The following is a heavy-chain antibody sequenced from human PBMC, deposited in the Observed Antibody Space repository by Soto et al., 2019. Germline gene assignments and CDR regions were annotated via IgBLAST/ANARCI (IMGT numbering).Heavy chain of an antibody. V-gene: IGHV1-69*13. Sequence: GASVKVSCKASGGTFSSYAMSWVRQAPGQGLEWMGGIIPIFGTANYAQKFQGRVTITADESTSTAYMELSSLRSEDTAVYYCARSIYYDSSGYFDYWGQGTPVTVS. CDR1: GGTFSSYA. D-gene: IGHD3-22*01. CDR3: ARSIYYDSSGYFDY. CDR2: IIPIFGTA. J-gene: IGHJ4*02.